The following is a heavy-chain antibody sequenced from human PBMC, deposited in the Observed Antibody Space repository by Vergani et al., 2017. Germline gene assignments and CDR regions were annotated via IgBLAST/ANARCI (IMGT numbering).Heavy chain of an antibody. Sequence: VQLLESGGGLVQPGGSLRLSCAASGFTFSDYYMSWIRQAPGKGLEWVSYISSSGSTIYYADSVKGRFTISRDNAKNSLYLQMNSLRAEDTAVYYCARDSRPYYDILTGYFDAFDIWGQGTMVTVSS. CDR2: ISSSGSTI. V-gene: IGHV3-11*01. CDR3: ARDSRPYYDILTGYFDAFDI. J-gene: IGHJ3*02. D-gene: IGHD3-9*01. CDR1: GFTFSDYY.